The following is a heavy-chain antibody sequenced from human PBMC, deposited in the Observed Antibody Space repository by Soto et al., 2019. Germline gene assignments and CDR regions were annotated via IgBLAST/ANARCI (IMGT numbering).Heavy chain of an antibody. CDR2: IIPILGIA. CDR3: ATSIVLVLSATPGNLFDF. D-gene: IGHD2-15*01. CDR1: GGTFSGYT. Sequence: SVKVSCKASGGTFSGYTISWVRQAPGQGLEWMGRIIPILGIANYAQKFQGRVTITADKSTSTAYMELSSLRSEDTAVYYCATSIVLVLSATPGNLFDFWGQGSLVIVSA. J-gene: IGHJ4*02. V-gene: IGHV1-69*02.